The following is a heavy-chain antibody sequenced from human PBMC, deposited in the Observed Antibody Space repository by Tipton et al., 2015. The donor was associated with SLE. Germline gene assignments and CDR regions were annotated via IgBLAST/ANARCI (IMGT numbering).Heavy chain of an antibody. CDR2: ISWNSGST. J-gene: IGHJ4*02. CDR1: GFTFSSYA. CDR3: AKDIGELGYDFAN. D-gene: IGHD7-27*01. V-gene: IGHV3-9*01. Sequence: SLRLSCAASGFTFSSYAMHWVRQAPGKGLEWVSGISWNSGSTGYADSVHGRFTISRDNAKNSLYLQMNSLRAEDTALYYCAKDIGELGYDFANWGLGTLVTVSS.